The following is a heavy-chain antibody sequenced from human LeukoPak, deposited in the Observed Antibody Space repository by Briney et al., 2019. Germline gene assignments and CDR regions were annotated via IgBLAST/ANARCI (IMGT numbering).Heavy chain of an antibody. CDR3: ARGRYNYGYIFDY. V-gene: IGHV3-21*01. CDR2: ISSSSIYI. J-gene: IGHJ4*02. D-gene: IGHD5-18*01. Sequence: GGSLRLSCAASGLTFSSYSMNWVRQAPGKGLEWVSSISSSSIYIYYADSVKGQFTISRDNAKNSLYLQMNSLRAEDTAVYYCARGRYNYGYIFDYWGQGTLVTVSS. CDR1: GLTFSSYS.